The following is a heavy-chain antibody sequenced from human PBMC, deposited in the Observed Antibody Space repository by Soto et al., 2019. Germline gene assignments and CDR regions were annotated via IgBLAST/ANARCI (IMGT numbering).Heavy chain of an antibody. CDR1: GFTFSSYG. Sequence: QVQLVESGGGVVQPGRSLRLSCAASGFTFSSYGMHWVRQAPGKGREWVAVISYDGSNKYYADSVKGRFTISRDNSKNTLYLQMNSLRAEDTAVYYCAKDGYYGSGSYYLGYWGQGTLVTVSS. J-gene: IGHJ4*02. CDR2: ISYDGSNK. CDR3: AKDGYYGSGSYYLGY. V-gene: IGHV3-30*18. D-gene: IGHD3-10*01.